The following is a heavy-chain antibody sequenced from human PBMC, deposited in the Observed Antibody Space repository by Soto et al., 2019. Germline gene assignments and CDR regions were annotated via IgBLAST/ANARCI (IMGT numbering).Heavy chain of an antibody. Sequence: SETLSLTCAVYGGSFSGYYWSWIRQPPGKGLEWIGEINHSGSTNYNPSLKSRVTISVDTSKNQFSLKLSSVTAADTAVYYCARGLGYCSSTSCYWPDYYYYYMDVWGKGTTVTVSS. CDR1: GGSFSGYY. V-gene: IGHV4-34*01. CDR3: ARGLGYCSSTSCYWPDYYYYYMDV. CDR2: INHSGST. J-gene: IGHJ6*03. D-gene: IGHD2-2*01.